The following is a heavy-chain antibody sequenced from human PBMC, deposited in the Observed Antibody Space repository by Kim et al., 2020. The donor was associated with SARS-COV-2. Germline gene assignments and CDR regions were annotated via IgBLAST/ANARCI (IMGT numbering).Heavy chain of an antibody. V-gene: IGHV3-7*01. CDR3: ARARDGYNVQTFDY. D-gene: IGHD5-12*01. CDR2: IKEDGSEK. CDR1: GFIFTSHW. J-gene: IGHJ4*01. Sequence: GGSLRLSCAASGFIFTSHWMNWVRQAPGKGLEWVANIKEDGSEKYYVDSVKGRFTISRDNAKKSLYLQMNSLRVEDTAVYYCARARDGYNVQTFDYWG.